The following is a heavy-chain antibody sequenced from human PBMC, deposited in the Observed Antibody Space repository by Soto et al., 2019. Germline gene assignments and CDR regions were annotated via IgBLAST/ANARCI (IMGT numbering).Heavy chain of an antibody. Sequence: PSETLSLTCGVFGGSFSDYIWTWIRKTPGKGLQWIGQINHSGSANYNPSLKSRVTISVHTSSSQFSLELSSVTAADTAVYYCARGLISGSHYSGGWYYFDSWGQGTQVTVSS. J-gene: IGHJ4*02. CDR1: GGSFSDYI. V-gene: IGHV4-34*01. CDR2: INHSGSA. D-gene: IGHD1-26*01. CDR3: ARGLISGSHYSGGWYYFDS.